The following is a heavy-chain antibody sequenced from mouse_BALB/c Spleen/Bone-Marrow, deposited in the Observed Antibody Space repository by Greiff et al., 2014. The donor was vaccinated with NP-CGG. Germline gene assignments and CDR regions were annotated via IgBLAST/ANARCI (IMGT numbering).Heavy chain of an antibody. CDR3: ARSGEKYGAMDY. Sequence: EVMLVESGGGLVKPGGSLKLSCTASGFTFSDYYMYWVRQTPEKRLEWVAAISDGGNYTFNPDSVKGRFTISRDNAKNNLYLQMSSLKSEDTAMYYCARSGEKYGAMDYWGQGTSVTASS. D-gene: IGHD1-1*02. CDR1: GFTFSDYY. V-gene: IGHV5-4*02. J-gene: IGHJ4*01. CDR2: ISDGGNYT.